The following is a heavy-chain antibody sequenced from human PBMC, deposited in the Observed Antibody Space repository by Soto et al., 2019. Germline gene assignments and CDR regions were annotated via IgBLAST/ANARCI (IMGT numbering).Heavy chain of an antibody. Sequence: WVSLRLSWEASGLTFSGFDMHWVRQPTGKGLEWVSSIGTAGDTYYAVSVKGRFTISRDNAKNSLSLQMNSLRAGDMAVYFCAKSQEIGTHFFDSWGKGTQVTVSS. D-gene: IGHD6-13*01. J-gene: IGHJ4*02. CDR1: GLTFSGFD. V-gene: IGHV3-13*01. CDR3: AKSQEIGTHFFDS. CDR2: IGTAGDT.